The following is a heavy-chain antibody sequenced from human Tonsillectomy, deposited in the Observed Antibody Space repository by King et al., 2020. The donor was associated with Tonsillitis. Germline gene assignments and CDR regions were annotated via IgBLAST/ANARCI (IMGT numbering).Heavy chain of an antibody. Sequence: QLVQSGAEVKKPGASVKDSCKASGYSFTSYAITWVRQAPGQGLEWMGWISGYNGNTNYAQKFQGRVTMTTDTSTSTAYMDLRSLRSDDTAVYYCARDPGVTTNNWFDPWGQGTLVTVSS. V-gene: IGHV1-18*01. CDR2: ISGYNGNT. J-gene: IGHJ5*02. D-gene: IGHD4-11*01. CDR3: ARDPGVTTNNWFDP. CDR1: GYSFTSYA.